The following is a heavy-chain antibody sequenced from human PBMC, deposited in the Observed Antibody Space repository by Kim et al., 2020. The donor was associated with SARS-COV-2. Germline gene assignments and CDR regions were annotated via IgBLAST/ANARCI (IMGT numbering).Heavy chain of an antibody. CDR2: IWYDGSNK. CDR1: GFTFSSYG. D-gene: IGHD5-18*01. Sequence: GGSLRLSCAASGFTFSSYGMHWVRQAPGKGLEWVAVIWYDGSNKYYADSVKGRFTISRDNSKNTLYLQMNSLRAEDTAVYYCARGSAGTAMAFWGQGTLVTVSS. J-gene: IGHJ4*02. V-gene: IGHV3-33*01. CDR3: ARGSAGTAMAF.